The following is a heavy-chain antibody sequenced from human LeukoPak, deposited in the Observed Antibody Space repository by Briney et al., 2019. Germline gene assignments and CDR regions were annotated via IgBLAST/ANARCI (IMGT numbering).Heavy chain of an antibody. CDR3: ARDPAPLYGMDV. Sequence: SETLSLTCTVSGGSISSSSYYWGWIRQPAGKGLEWIGRIYTSGSTNYNPSLKSRVTMSVDTSKNQFSLKLSSVTAADTAVYYCARDPAPLYGMDVWGQGTTVTVSS. CDR2: IYTSGST. J-gene: IGHJ6*02. CDR1: GGSISSSSYY. V-gene: IGHV4-61*02.